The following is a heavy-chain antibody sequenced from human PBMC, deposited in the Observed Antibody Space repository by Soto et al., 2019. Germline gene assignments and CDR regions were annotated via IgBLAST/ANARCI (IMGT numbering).Heavy chain of an antibody. CDR3: AKWNGYGDY. Sequence: EVQLLESGGGLAQPGGSLRLSCAVSGFSFSTYGVTWVRQAPGKGLEWVSGVSGGSGVTHYVDSVKGRFTITGDNSKNTVYLHMNSLRVEDTAVYYCAKWNGYGDYWGQGTLVTVSS. J-gene: IGHJ4*02. CDR1: GFSFSTYG. V-gene: IGHV3-23*01. D-gene: IGHD1-1*01. CDR2: VSGGSGVT.